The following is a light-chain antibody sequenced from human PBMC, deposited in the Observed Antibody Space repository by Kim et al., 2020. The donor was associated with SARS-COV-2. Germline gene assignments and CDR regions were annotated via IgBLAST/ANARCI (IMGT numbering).Light chain of an antibody. CDR2: TAS. Sequence: LSASVGDRVTITCRASQSINSWLAWYQQKPGRAPKLLIHTASSLQSGVPSRFSCSESGTEFTLTISSLQPDDFATYYCQQYHTYSTFGQGTKLEI. V-gene: IGKV1-5*03. CDR1: QSINSW. CDR3: QQYHTYST. J-gene: IGKJ2*01.